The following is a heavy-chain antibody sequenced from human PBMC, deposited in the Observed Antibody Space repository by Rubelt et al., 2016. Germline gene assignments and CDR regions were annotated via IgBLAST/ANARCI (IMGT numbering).Heavy chain of an antibody. J-gene: IGHJ5*02. D-gene: IGHD1-20*01. CDR3: ARDRGITRSMDWFDP. CDR1: GDTFTGSS. Sequence: GTEVKKPGASVKVSCKASGDTFTGSSMHWVRQAPGQGLDWMGRINPKTGGTQYAQKFQGRVTMTRDTSISTGYMELSTLRSDDTAVYYCARDRGITRSMDWFDPWGQGTLVTVSS. V-gene: IGHV1-2*06. CDR2: INPKTGGT.